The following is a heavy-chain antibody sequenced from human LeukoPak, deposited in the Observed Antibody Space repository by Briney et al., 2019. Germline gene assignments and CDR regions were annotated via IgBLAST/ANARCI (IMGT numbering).Heavy chain of an antibody. V-gene: IGHV1-69*13. D-gene: IGHD3-16*02. Sequence: SVKVSCKASGYTFTSYGISWVRQAPGQGLEWMGGIIPIFGTANYAQKFQGRVTITADESTSTAYMELSSLRSEDTAVYYCARGVIADYYYYGMDVWGQGTTVTVSS. J-gene: IGHJ6*02. CDR1: GYTFTSYG. CDR3: ARGVIADYYYYGMDV. CDR2: IIPIFGTA.